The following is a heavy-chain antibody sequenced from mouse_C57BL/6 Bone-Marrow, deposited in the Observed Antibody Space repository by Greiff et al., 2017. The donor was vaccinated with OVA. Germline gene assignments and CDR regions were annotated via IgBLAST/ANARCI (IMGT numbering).Heavy chain of an antibody. CDR3: ARHGSSLWYFDV. CDR1: GYTFTSYG. Sequence: LVESGAELARPGASVKLSCKASGYTFTSYGISWVKQRTGQGLEWIGEIYPRSGNTYYNEKFKGKATLTADKTSSTAYMELRSLTSEDSAVYCCARHGSSLWYFDVWGTGTTVTVSS. V-gene: IGHV1-81*01. J-gene: IGHJ1*03. D-gene: IGHD1-1*01. CDR2: IYPRSGNT.